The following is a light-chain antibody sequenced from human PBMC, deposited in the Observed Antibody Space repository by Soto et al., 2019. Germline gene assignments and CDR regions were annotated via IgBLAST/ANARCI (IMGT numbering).Light chain of an antibody. Sequence: EIVLTQSPGTLSLSPGERATLSCRASQSVSSSYLAWYQQKPGQAPRLLIYGASSRDTGIPDRFSGSGSGTDFTLTISSLEPEYFAVYYCKQYGSSPPYTFGQGTKLEIK. CDR2: GAS. V-gene: IGKV3-20*01. J-gene: IGKJ2*01. CDR1: QSVSSSY. CDR3: KQYGSSPPYT.